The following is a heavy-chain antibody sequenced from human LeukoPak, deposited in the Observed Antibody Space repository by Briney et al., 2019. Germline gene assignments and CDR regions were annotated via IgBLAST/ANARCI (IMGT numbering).Heavy chain of an antibody. Sequence: GSLRLSCAASGFTFSNAWMSWVRQAPGKGLEWVGRIKSKTDGGTTDYAAPVKGRFTISRDDSKNTLYLQMNSLKTEDTAVYYCTTDLSSPLYYYYGMDVWGQGTTVTVSS. CDR1: GFTFSNAW. CDR2: IKSKTDGGTT. CDR3: TTDLSSPLYYYYGMDV. V-gene: IGHV3-15*01. D-gene: IGHD6-13*01. J-gene: IGHJ6*02.